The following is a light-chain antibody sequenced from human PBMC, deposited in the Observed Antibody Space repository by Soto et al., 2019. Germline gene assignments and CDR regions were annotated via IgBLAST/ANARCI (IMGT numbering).Light chain of an antibody. Sequence: DIQMTQSPSTLSASVGDRVTITCRATQSISSWLAWYQQKPGEAPQLLIYKASNLESGVPSRFSGSGSGTDFTLTISSLQPDDFATYYCQQYNSYPLTFGGGTKVDI. J-gene: IGKJ4*01. CDR2: KAS. V-gene: IGKV1-5*03. CDR1: QSISSW. CDR3: QQYNSYPLT.